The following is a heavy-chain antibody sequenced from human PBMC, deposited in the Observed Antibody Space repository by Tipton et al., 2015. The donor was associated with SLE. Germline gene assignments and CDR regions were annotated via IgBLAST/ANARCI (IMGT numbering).Heavy chain of an antibody. D-gene: IGHD5-12*01. V-gene: IGHV4-34*01. Sequence: TLSLTCAVNGESSSGYYWSWIRQSPGKALEWIGDIHDSGSSIYNPSLKSRVSISVDTSKDQISLRLTSLTAADTAVYYCARRHYSGPFDSWGQGTLVTVSS. CDR2: IHDSGSS. CDR3: ARRHYSGPFDS. CDR1: GESSSGYY. J-gene: IGHJ4*02.